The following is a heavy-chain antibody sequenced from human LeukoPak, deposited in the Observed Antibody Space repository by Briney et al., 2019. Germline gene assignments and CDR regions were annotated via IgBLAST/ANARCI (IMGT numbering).Heavy chain of an antibody. V-gene: IGHV3-7*01. J-gene: IGHJ3*02. Sequence: GGSLRLSCAASGITFSDYWMTWVCQAPGKGLEWVANIKQDGSVKQYLGSVKGRLTISRDNAKNSLYLEMNSLRAEDTAVYYCSLGDTFDIWGRGTMVTVSS. CDR1: GITFSDYW. CDR2: IKQDGSVK. D-gene: IGHD2-21*02. CDR3: SLGDTFDI.